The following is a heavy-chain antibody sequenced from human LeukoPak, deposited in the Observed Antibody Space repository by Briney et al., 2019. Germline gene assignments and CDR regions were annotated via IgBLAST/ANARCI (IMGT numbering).Heavy chain of an antibody. CDR2: ISNDGGGT. CDR3: AKGSSGYFADL. D-gene: IGHD3-22*01. CDR1: GFIFNNYG. J-gene: IGHJ5*02. V-gene: IGHV3-23*01. Sequence: VQPGGSLRLSCAASGFIFNNYGLIWVRQAPGKGLEWVSAISNDGGGTQYADFVEGRFTISRDHSKNTLFLQMSSLRAEDTALYYCAKGSSGYFADLWGQGTLVTVSS.